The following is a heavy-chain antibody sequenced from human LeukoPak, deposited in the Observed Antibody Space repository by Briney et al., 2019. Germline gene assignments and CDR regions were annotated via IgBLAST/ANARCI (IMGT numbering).Heavy chain of an antibody. D-gene: IGHD3-10*01. CDR3: ARARGGSGYYGSGSYPYYFDY. V-gene: IGHV4-59*01. CDR2: IYYSGST. CDR1: GGSISSYY. Sequence: SETLSLTCTVSGGSISSYYWSWIRQPPGKGLEWIGYIYYSGSTNYNPSLKSRVTISVDTSKNQFSLKLSSVTAADTAVYYCARARGGSGYYGSGSYPYYFDYWGQGTLVIVSS. J-gene: IGHJ4*02.